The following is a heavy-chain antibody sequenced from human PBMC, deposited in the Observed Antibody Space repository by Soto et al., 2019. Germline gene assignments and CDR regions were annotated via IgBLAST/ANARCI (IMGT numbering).Heavy chain of an antibody. V-gene: IGHV1-3*01. D-gene: IGHD5-18*01. CDR3: ARDTGYTFGSLNY. J-gene: IGHJ4*02. CDR2: MNADVGNT. Sequence: ASVKVSCKASGYTFTSYDINWVRQAPGQRLEWMGWMNADVGNTLYSQKFQGRITITRDTSASTAYMELNSLKSEDTAIYYCARDTGYTFGSLNYWGPGTLVTVSS. CDR1: GYTFTSYD.